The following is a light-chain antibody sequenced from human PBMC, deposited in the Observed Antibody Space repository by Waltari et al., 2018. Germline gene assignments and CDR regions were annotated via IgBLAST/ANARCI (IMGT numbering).Light chain of an antibody. V-gene: IGKV3-20*01. Sequence: IVLTQSPGTLSLSPGERATLSCRASQSLNNNYLAWYQQKPAQAPRPLIYDTSTRATGIPDRFSGSGSGTDFTLTISRLEPEDFAVYYCQQYGTSVLVSFGGGTKVEIK. J-gene: IGKJ4*01. CDR1: QSLNNNY. CDR3: QQYGTSVLVS. CDR2: DTS.